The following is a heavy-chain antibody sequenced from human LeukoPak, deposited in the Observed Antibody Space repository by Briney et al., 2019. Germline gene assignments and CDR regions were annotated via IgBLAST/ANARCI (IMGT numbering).Heavy chain of an antibody. CDR1: GFIFSSSW. Sequence: PGGSLRLSCAASGFIFSSSWMSWFRQVPGKGLEWVASMDQDGKEKNYVASVKGRFTISRDNTKNSLFLQMNSLTAEDTAVYYCAKNLHYDSHDFWGRGALVTVSS. D-gene: IGHD3-3*01. CDR2: MDQDGKEK. CDR3: AKNLHYDSHDF. V-gene: IGHV3-7*01. J-gene: IGHJ4*02.